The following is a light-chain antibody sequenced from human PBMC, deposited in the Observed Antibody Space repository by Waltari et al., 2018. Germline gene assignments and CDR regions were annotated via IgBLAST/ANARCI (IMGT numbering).Light chain of an antibody. CDR3: QSYDSSLSEGV. CDR2: GNS. V-gene: IGLV1-40*01. Sequence: QSVLTQPPSVSGAPGQRVTISCTGSSSNIGAGHDVHWYQQLPGTAPKLLIYGNSSRPSGVPDRFSGAKSGTSASLAITGLQAEDEADYYCQSYDSSLSEGVFGGGTKLTVL. J-gene: IGLJ2*01. CDR1: SSNIGAGHD.